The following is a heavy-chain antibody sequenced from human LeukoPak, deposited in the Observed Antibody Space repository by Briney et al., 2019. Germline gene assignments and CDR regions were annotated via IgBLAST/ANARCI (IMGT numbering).Heavy chain of an antibody. J-gene: IGHJ4*02. V-gene: IGHV4-59*12. CDR3: ASGEPRYSSRIVVGDN. CDR2: IYYSGST. CDR1: GGSISSYY. D-gene: IGHD3-22*01. Sequence: SETLSLTCTVSGGSISSYYWSWIRQPPGKGLEWIGNIYYSGSTNYSPSLKSRVTISVYTSKNQLSLKVSSVTAADTAVYYCASGEPRYSSRIVVGDNWGQGTLVTVSS.